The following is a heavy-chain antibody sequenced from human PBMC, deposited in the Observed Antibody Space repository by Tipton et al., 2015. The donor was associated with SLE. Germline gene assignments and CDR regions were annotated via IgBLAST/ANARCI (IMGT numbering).Heavy chain of an antibody. Sequence: TLSLTCTVSGGSINAYYWTWIRQPPGKGLEYIGYVYPSGGSDYNPSLSGRVTISFDTSKNQFSLKLSSVTAADTAVYYCARQSNWGPYYFDYWGQGTLVTVSS. CDR1: GGSINAYY. D-gene: IGHD7-27*01. CDR3: ARQSNWGPYYFDY. V-gene: IGHV4-59*08. CDR2: VYPSGGS. J-gene: IGHJ4*02.